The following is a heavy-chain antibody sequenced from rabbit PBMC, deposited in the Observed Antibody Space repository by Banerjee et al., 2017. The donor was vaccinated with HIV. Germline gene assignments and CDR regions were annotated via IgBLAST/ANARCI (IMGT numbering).Heavy chain of an antibody. CDR1: GVSFSISSY. Sequence: QSLEESGGDLVKPGASLTLTCTASGVSFSISSYMCWVRQAPGKGLEWIACIDAGSSGFTYFATWAKGRFAISKTSSTTVTLQMTSLTAADTATYFCARDNRGYGWDLWGQGTLVTVS. CDR2: IDAGSSGFT. D-gene: IGHD3-1*01. V-gene: IGHV1S40*01. CDR3: ARDNRGYGWDL. J-gene: IGHJ3*01.